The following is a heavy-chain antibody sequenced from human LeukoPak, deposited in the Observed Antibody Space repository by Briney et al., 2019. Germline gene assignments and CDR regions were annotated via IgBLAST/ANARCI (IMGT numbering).Heavy chain of an antibody. D-gene: IGHD5-18*01. J-gene: IGHJ6*03. CDR1: GGSFSGYY. V-gene: IGHV4-34*01. CDR3: ARRRGYSYGYPNYYFYYYMDV. Sequence: SETLSLTCAVYGGSFSGYYWSWIRQPPGKGLEWIGEINHSGSTNYNPSLKSRVTISVDTSKNQFSLKLSSVTAADTAVYYCARRRGYSYGYPNYYFYYYMDVWGKGTTVTISS. CDR2: INHSGST.